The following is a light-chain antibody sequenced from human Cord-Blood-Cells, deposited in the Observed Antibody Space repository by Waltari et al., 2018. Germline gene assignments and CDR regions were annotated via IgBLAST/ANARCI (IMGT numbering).Light chain of an antibody. V-gene: IGKV3-11*01. CDR3: QQRSNWPPIT. CDR2: DAS. CDR1: QSVSSY. Sequence: EIVLTQSPATLSLSPGERATLSCRASQSVSSYLAWYQQKPGQATRLLIYDASNRATGIPARFSGSGSGTDFTLTISSLEPEDCAVYYWQQRSNWPPITFGQGTRLEIK. J-gene: IGKJ5*01.